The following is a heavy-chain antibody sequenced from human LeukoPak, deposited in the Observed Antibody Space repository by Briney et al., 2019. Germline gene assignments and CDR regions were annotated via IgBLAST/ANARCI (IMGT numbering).Heavy chain of an antibody. CDR2: ISGSGGST. J-gene: IGHJ1*01. D-gene: IGHD3-10*01. CDR1: GFTFSSYA. Sequence: QPGGSLRLSCAASGFTFSSYAMSWVRQAPGKGLEWVSAISGSGGSTYYADSVKGRFTISRDNPKNTLYLQMNSLRAEDTAVYYCAKDHYYGSGSYPRYFQHWGQGTLVTVSS. CDR3: AKDHYYGSGSYPRYFQH. V-gene: IGHV3-23*01.